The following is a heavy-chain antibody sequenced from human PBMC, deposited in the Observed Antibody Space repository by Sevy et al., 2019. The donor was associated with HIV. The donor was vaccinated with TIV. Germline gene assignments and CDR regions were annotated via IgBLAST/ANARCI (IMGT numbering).Heavy chain of an antibody. CDR3: ARGTYDGGNGLFDY. CDR1: GYSFTSYW. D-gene: IGHD5-12*01. V-gene: IGHV5-51*01. CDR2: IYPGDSDT. J-gene: IGHJ4*02. Sequence: GESLKISCKGSGYSFTSYWIGWVRQMPGKGLEWMGIIYPGDSDTSYNPSFQGQVTIPADKSISTAYLQLSSLKASDTAMYYCARGTYDGGNGLFDYWGQGTLVTVSS.